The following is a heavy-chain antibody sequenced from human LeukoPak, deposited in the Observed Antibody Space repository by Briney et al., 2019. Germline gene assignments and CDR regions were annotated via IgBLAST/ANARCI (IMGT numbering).Heavy chain of an antibody. Sequence: GGSLRLSCAASAFTFSSYWMHWVRQAPGKGLVWVSRINSDGSSTSYADSVKGRFTISRDNAKNTLYLQMDSLRAEDTAVYYCARDDRSVAGHQFDYWGQGTLVTVSS. CDR2: INSDGSST. V-gene: IGHV3-74*01. D-gene: IGHD6-19*01. J-gene: IGHJ4*02. CDR3: ARDDRSVAGHQFDY. CDR1: AFTFSSYW.